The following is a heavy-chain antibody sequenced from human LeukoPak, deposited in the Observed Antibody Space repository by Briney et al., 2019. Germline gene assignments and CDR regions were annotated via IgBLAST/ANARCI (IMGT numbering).Heavy chain of an antibody. Sequence: KPSETLSLTCTVPGGSFSTYYCNWIRQPAGKGLEWIGRIYRSGSPNYNPSLKSRVTMTVDTSKNQFSLKLTSVTAADTAVYFCAREGSDWYLDYWGQGTLVTVSS. J-gene: IGHJ4*02. CDR2: IYRSGSP. D-gene: IGHD6-19*01. CDR1: GGSFSTYY. V-gene: IGHV4-4*07. CDR3: AREGSDWYLDY.